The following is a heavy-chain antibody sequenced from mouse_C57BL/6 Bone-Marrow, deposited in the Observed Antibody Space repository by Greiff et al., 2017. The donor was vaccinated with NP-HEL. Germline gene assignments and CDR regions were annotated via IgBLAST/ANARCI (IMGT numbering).Heavy chain of an antibody. CDR3: ARDDYGPSIYWYFDV. J-gene: IGHJ1*03. V-gene: IGHV1-19*01. Sequence: EVKVVESGPVLVKPGASVKMSCKASGYTFTDYYMNWVQQSHGKSLEWIGVISPYNGGTSYNQKFTGKATLTVDKSYSTAYMNRNSLTSEDSEVYYCARDDYGPSIYWYFDVWGTGTTVTVSS. D-gene: IGHD2-4*01. CDR2: ISPYNGGT. CDR1: GYTFTDYY.